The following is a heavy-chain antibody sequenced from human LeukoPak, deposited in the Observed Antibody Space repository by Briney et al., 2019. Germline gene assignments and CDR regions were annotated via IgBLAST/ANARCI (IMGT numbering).Heavy chain of an antibody. CDR2: VSSSGSTI. CDR1: GFTFSDYY. J-gene: IGHJ4*02. V-gene: IGHV3-11*01. D-gene: IGHD5-24*01. CDR3: ASSLEMATSWEVDY. Sequence: SGGSLRLSCAASGFTFSDYYMSWIRQAPGKGLEWVSYVSSSGSTIYYADSVKGRFTISRDNAKNSLYLQMNSLRAEDTAVYYCASSLEMATSWEVDYWGQGTLVTVSS.